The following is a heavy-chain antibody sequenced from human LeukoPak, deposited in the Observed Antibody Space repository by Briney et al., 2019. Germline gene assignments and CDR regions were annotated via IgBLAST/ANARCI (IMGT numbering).Heavy chain of an antibody. CDR3: ARGDRYSSSWYGY. CDR1: GFTFSSYS. V-gene: IGHV3-21*01. J-gene: IGHJ4*02. CDR2: ISSSSSYI. D-gene: IGHD6-13*01. Sequence: GGSLRLSCAASGFTFSSYSMNWVRQAPGEGLEWVSSISSSSSYIYYADSVKGRFTISRDNAKNSLYLQMNSLRAEDTAVYYCARGDRYSSSWYGYWGQGTLVTVSS.